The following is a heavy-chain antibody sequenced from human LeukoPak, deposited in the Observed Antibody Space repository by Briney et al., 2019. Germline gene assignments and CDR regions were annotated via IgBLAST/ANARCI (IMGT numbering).Heavy chain of an antibody. Sequence: ASVKVSCKASGYTFTSYYMHWVRQAPGQRLEWMGWINAGDGNTKYSQKFQGRVTITRDTSASTAYMELSSLRSEDTAVYYCARLGLGYDSSGYYRDYWGQGTLVTVSS. J-gene: IGHJ4*02. CDR1: GYTFTSYY. CDR2: INAGDGNT. V-gene: IGHV1-3*01. D-gene: IGHD3-22*01. CDR3: ARLGLGYDSSGYYRDY.